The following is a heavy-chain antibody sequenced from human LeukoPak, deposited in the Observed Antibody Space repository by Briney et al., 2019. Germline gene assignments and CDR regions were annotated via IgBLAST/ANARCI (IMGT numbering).Heavy chain of an antibody. J-gene: IGHJ4*02. D-gene: IGHD5-12*01. CDR2: ISGTGGST. CDR3: AKSYNGYESKPDY. CDR1: GFTFSNNA. V-gene: IGHV3-23*01. Sequence: GGSLRLSCAASGFTFSNNAMSWVRQAPGKGLEWVSGISGTGGSTCYADSVKGRFTISRDNSKNTLYLQMNSLRAEDTAVYYCAKSYNGYESKPDYWGQGTLVTVSS.